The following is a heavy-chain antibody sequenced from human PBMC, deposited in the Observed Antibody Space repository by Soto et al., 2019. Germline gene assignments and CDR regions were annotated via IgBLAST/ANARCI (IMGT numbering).Heavy chain of an antibody. CDR1: GFTFSSYD. D-gene: IGHD6-19*01. Sequence: HPGGSLRLSCAASGFTFSSYDMHWVRQATGKGLEWVSAIGTAGDPYYPGSVKGRFTISRENAKNSLYLQMNSLRAGDTAVYYCARGNSVAVAPSHSYYGMDVWGQGTTVTVSS. V-gene: IGHV3-13*05. CDR2: IGTAGDP. J-gene: IGHJ6*02. CDR3: ARGNSVAVAPSHSYYGMDV.